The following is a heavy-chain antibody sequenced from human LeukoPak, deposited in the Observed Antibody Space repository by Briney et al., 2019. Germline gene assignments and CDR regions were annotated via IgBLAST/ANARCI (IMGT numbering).Heavy chain of an antibody. Sequence: SQTLSLTCTVSGGSISSGSYYWSWIRQPAGKGLEWIGRIYTSGSTNYNPSLKSRVTISVDTSKNQFSLKLSSATAADTAVYYCARGIDYWGQGTLVTVSS. CDR3: ARGIDY. CDR1: GGSISSGSYY. J-gene: IGHJ4*02. CDR2: IYTSGST. V-gene: IGHV4-61*02.